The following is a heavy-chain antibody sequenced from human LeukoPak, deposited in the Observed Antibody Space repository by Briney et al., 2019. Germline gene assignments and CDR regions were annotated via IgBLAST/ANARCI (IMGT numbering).Heavy chain of an antibody. CDR1: GGTSSSYA. V-gene: IGHV1-69*13. J-gene: IGHJ4*02. Sequence: GASVTVSCTASGGTSSSYAISWVRQAPGQGLEWMGGIIPIFGTANYAQKFQGRVTITADESTSTAYMELSSLRSEDTAVYYCARVYSGYGNRVFDYWGQGTLVTVSS. D-gene: IGHD5-12*01. CDR3: ARVYSGYGNRVFDY. CDR2: IIPIFGTA.